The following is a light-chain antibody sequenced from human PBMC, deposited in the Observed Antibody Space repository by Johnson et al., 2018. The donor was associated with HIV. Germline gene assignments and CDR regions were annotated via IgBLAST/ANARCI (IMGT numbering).Light chain of an antibody. J-gene: IGLJ1*01. CDR2: GNN. Sequence: QSVLTQPPSVSAAPGQKVTISCSGSSCNIGNNYVSWYQQFPGTAPKLLIYGNNKRPSGIPDRFSGSKSGTSATLGITGLQTGDEANYYCGTWDSSMSAVFGSGTKVTVL. CDR3: GTWDSSMSAV. CDR1: SCNIGNNY. V-gene: IGLV1-51*01.